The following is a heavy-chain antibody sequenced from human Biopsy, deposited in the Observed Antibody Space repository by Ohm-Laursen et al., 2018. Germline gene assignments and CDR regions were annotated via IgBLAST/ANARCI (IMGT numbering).Heavy chain of an antibody. CDR2: IYTIGDT. J-gene: IGHJ3*01. CDR3: AREDEGLLRALDL. V-gene: IGHV4-4*07. D-gene: IGHD3-3*01. Sequence: TLSLTRTVSGASMTGYFWTWVRQPAGKGLEWIGHIYTIGDTTYNPSLESRVTMSLDTSKNQFSLKMTSLTAADTAVYFCAREDEGLLRALDLWGQGTMVTVSS. CDR1: GASMTGYF.